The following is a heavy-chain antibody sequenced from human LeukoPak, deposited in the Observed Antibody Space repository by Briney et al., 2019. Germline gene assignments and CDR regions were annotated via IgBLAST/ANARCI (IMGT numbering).Heavy chain of an antibody. CDR2: IYHTGST. CDR1: GYSIKSGYY. V-gene: IGHV4-38-2*02. CDR3: ARALKLWFGELSD. Sequence: KPSETLSLTCTVSGYSIKSGYYWGWIRQPPGRGREWIGSIYHTGSTYYNPSLKRPVTMSVDTSKSQFSLKLSSVTAADTAVYYCARALKLWFGELSDWGQGTLVTVSS. J-gene: IGHJ4*02. D-gene: IGHD3-10*01.